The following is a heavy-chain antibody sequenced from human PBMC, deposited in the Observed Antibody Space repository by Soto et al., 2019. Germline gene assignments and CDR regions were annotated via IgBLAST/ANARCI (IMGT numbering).Heavy chain of an antibody. CDR2: IIPIFGTA. J-gene: IGHJ6*02. V-gene: IGHV1-69*13. CDR3: ARAYDFWSGQDYYYYGMDV. Sequence: SVKVSCKASGGTFSSYAISWVRQAPGQGLEWMGGIIPIFGTANYAQKFQGRVTITADESTSTAYMELSSLRSEDTAVYYCARAYDFWSGQDYYYYGMDVWGQGTTVTVSS. D-gene: IGHD3-3*01. CDR1: GGTFSSYA.